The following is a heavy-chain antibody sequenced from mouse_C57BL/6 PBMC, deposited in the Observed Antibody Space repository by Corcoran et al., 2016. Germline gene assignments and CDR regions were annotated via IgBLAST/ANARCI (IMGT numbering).Heavy chain of an antibody. D-gene: IGHD2-5*01. CDR2: MNIYSGVP. CDR3: ARDSNWYFDV. J-gene: IGHJ1*03. Sequence: QIQLVQSGTELKKPGETVKISCKASGYTFTTYGMSWMKQATGKGLKWMGWMNIYSGVPTYADDFKGRFALSLETSASTAYLEINNLKSEDTATYFCARDSNWYFDVWGIGTTVTVS. V-gene: IGHV9-3*01. CDR1: GYTFTTYG.